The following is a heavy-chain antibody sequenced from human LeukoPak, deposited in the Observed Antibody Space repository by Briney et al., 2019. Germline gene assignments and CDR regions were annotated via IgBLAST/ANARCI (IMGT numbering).Heavy chain of an antibody. CDR1: GYTFTSYG. CDR2: ISAYNGNT. D-gene: IGHD2-2*01. V-gene: IGHV1-18*04. J-gene: IGHJ4*02. Sequence: ASVKVSRKASGYTFTSYGISWVRQAPGQGLEWMGWISAYNGNTNYAQKLQGRVTMTTDTSTSTAYMEPRSLRSDDTAVYYCAIPLFRRGCSSTSCSLGYWGQGTLVTVSS. CDR3: AIPLFRRGCSSTSCSLGY.